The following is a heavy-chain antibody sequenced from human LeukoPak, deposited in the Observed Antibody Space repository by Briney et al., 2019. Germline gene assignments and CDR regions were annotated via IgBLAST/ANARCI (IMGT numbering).Heavy chain of an antibody. V-gene: IGHV1-69*13. CDR3: AGRWFRGRYYFDY. J-gene: IGHJ4*02. CDR1: GCTFSSYA. D-gene: IGHD2-15*01. Sequence: SVKVSCKASGCTFSSYAISWVRQAPGQGLEWMGGIIPIFGTANYAQKFQGRVTITADESTSTAYMELSSLRSEDTAVYYCAGRWFRGRYYFDYWGQGTLVTVSS. CDR2: IIPIFGTA.